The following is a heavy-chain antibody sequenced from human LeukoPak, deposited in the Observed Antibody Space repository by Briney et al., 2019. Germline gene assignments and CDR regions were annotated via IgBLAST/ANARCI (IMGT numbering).Heavy chain of an antibody. V-gene: IGHV1-8*01. D-gene: IGHD3-9*01. CDR3: ARGRYFDWLLDNYNWFDP. CDR1: GYTFTSYD. J-gene: IGHJ5*02. Sequence: ASVKVSCKASGYTFTSYDINWVRQATGQGLEWMGWMNPNSGNTGYAQKFQGRVTMTRNTSISTAYMELSSLRSEDTAVYYCARGRYFDWLLDNYNWFDPWGQGTLVTVSS. CDR2: MNPNSGNT.